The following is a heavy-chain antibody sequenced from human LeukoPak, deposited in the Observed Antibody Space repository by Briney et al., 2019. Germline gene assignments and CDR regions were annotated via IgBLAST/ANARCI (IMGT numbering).Heavy chain of an antibody. Sequence: PSETLSLTCAVYGGSFSGYYWSWIRQPPGKGLEWIGEINHSGSTNCNPSLKSRVTISVDTSKNQFSLKLSSVTAADTAVYYCARPTQYSSSSDYWGQGTLVTVSS. CDR3: ARPTQYSSSSDY. D-gene: IGHD6-13*01. CDR2: INHSGST. J-gene: IGHJ4*02. V-gene: IGHV4-34*01. CDR1: GGSFSGYY.